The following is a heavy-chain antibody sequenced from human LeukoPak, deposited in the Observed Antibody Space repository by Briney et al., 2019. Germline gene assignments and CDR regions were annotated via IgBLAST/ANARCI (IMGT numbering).Heavy chain of an antibody. V-gene: IGHV1-24*01. D-gene: IGHD1-26*01. CDR2: FDPEDGET. Sequence: ASVKVSFKVSGYTLTELSMHWVRQAPGKGLEWMGGFDPEDGETIYAQKFQGRVTMTEDTSTDTAYMELSRLRSEDTAVYYCATDSVGATGAFDYWGQGTLVTVSS. J-gene: IGHJ4*02. CDR1: GYTLTELS. CDR3: ATDSVGATGAFDY.